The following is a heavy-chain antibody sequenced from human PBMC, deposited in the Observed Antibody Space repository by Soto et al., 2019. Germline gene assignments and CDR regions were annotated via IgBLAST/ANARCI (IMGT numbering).Heavy chain of an antibody. V-gene: IGHV3-23*01. D-gene: IGHD6-13*01. Sequence: PGGSLRLSCEASGFMFTSYAMSWVRQAPGRGLEWVSTISGGGGTTYYRESVRGRFTISSDKSKNTVYLNMTSLRPEDTARYYCAKENGYSSSWFEFDYWGQGSLVTVSS. CDR1: GFMFTSYA. CDR2: ISGGGGTT. CDR3: AKENGYSSSWFEFDY. J-gene: IGHJ4*02.